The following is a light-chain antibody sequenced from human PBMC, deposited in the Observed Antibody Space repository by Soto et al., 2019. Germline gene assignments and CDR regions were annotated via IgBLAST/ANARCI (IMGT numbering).Light chain of an antibody. CDR1: SSDVGSYNL. V-gene: IGLV2-23*01. J-gene: IGLJ1*01. Sequence: QSALTQPASVSGSPGQSITISCTGTSSDVGSYNLVSWYQHHPGKAPKLMSYEGSKRPSGVSDRFSGSKSGNTASLTISGLQAEDVADYYCCSYAGSRTYVFGTGTNVTVL. CDR2: EGS. CDR3: CSYAGSRTYV.